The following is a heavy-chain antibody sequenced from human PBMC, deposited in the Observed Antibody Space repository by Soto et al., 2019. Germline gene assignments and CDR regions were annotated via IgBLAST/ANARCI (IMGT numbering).Heavy chain of an antibody. Sequence: SETLSLTCTVSGGSISSGGYYWSWIRQHPGKGLEWIGYIYYSGSTYYNPSLKSRVTISVDTSKNQFSLKLSSVTAADTAVYYCARAGMKWGSSIGSYYYGMDVWGQGTTVTVSS. CDR1: GGSISSGGYY. CDR2: IYYSGST. J-gene: IGHJ6*02. V-gene: IGHV4-31*03. D-gene: IGHD3-3*02. CDR3: ARAGMKWGSSIGSYYYGMDV.